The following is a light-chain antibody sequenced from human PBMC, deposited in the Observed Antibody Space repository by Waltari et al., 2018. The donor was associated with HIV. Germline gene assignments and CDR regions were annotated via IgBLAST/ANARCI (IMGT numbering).Light chain of an antibody. CDR1: SAHSSNA. CDR2: VNSDGSH. Sequence: QLALAQSPSASASLGASVKLTCTLSSAHSSNAIAWHQQQPEKGPRYLMKVNSDGSHIKGDGIPDRFSGSSSGAERYLTISSLQSEDEADYYCQTWGSGIRVFGGGTKLTVL. CDR3: QTWGSGIRV. V-gene: IGLV4-69*01. J-gene: IGLJ3*02.